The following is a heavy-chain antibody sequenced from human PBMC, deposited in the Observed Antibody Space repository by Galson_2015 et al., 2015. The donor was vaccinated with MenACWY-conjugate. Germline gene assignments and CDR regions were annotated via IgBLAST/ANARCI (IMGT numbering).Heavy chain of an antibody. V-gene: IGHV4-59*01. CDR2: SHYSGST. D-gene: IGHD6-19*01. CDR3: ARWVAVKMIEY. Sequence: QVQLQESGPGLVKPSETLSLTCSVSGASISTDYWSWIRQPPGKGLEWIGYSHYSGSTKYNPSLKTRITMSLDTSENQFSLKLSSVTAADTAVYYCARWVAVKMIEYCGQGTLVTVSS. CDR1: GASISTDY. J-gene: IGHJ4*02.